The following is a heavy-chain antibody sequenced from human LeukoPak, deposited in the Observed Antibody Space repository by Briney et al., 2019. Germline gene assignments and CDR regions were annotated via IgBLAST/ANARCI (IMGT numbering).Heavy chain of an antibody. CDR3: ASRIAAASYYYYGMDV. V-gene: IGHV3-21*04. CDR2: ISSSSSYI. D-gene: IGHD6-13*01. Sequence: GGSLRLSCAASGFTFSSYSMNWVRQAPGKGLEWVSSISSSSSYIYYADSVKGRFTISRDNAKNSLYLQMNSLRAEDTAVYYCASRIAAASYYYYGMDVWGQGTTVTVSS. J-gene: IGHJ6*02. CDR1: GFTFSSYS.